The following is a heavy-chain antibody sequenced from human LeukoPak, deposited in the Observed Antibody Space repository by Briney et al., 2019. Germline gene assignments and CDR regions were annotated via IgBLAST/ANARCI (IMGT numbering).Heavy chain of an antibody. D-gene: IGHD3-22*01. CDR2: FDPEDGET. Sequence: GASVKVSCKVSGYTLTKLSMHWVRQTPGKGLEWMGGFDPEDGETIYAQKFQGRVTMTEDTSTDTAYMELSSLRSEDTAVYYCAISMIVVAYLDAFNIWGQGTMVTVSS. J-gene: IGHJ3*02. CDR1: GYTLTKLS. CDR3: AISMIVVAYLDAFNI. V-gene: IGHV1-24*01.